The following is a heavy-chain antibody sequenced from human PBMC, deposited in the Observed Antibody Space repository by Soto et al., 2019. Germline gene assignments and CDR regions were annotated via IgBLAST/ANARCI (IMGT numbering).Heavy chain of an antibody. V-gene: IGHV3-48*01. Sequence: GGSLRLSCAASGFTFSSYSMNWVRQAPGKGLEWVSYISSSSSTIYYADSVKGRFTISRDNAKNSLYLQMNSLRAEDTAVYYCAREGGFHPYYFDYWGQGTLVTVSS. J-gene: IGHJ4*02. CDR2: ISSSSSTI. D-gene: IGHD2-15*01. CDR1: GFTFSSYS. CDR3: AREGGFHPYYFDY.